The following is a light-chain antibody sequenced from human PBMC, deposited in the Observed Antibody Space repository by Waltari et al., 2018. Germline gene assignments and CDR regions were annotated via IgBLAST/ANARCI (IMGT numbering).Light chain of an antibody. CDR1: SGHTDYA. Sequence: QVLLTQSPSVSASLGASVKITCTLTSGHTDYAFAWHQQQPDKGPRYLMKHNSDGRHLRGDGIPDRCSASSSGAERYLSISSLQYDDEGDCSCQAWGTGGQIFGGGTRLTVL. J-gene: IGLJ2*01. V-gene: IGLV4-69*01. CDR3: QAWGTGGQI. CDR2: HNSDGRH.